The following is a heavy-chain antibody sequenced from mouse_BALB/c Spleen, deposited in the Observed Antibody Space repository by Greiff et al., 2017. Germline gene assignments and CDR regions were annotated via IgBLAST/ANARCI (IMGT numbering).Heavy chain of an antibody. V-gene: IGHV14-3*02. Sequence: EVQLQESGAELVKPGASVKLSCTASGFNIKDTYMHWVKQRPEQGLEWIGRIDPANGNTKYDPKFQGKATITADTSSNTAYLQLSSLTSEDTAVYYCARGLRLRGYFDVWGAGTTVTVSS. D-gene: IGHD1-2*01. CDR3: ARGLRLRGYFDV. CDR1: GFNIKDTY. CDR2: IDPANGNT. J-gene: IGHJ1*01.